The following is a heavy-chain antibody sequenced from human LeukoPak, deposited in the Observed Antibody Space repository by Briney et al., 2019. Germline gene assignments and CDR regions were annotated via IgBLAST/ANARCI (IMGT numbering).Heavy chain of an antibody. CDR1: GYTFTSYC. D-gene: IGHD2-2*01. CDR3: AREQAYCSSTSCYGDYYGMDV. CDR2: INPSGGST. V-gene: IGHV1-46*01. Sequence: ASVKVSCKASGYTFTSYCMHWVRQAPGQGLEWMGIINPSGGSTSYAQKFQGRVTMTRDTSTSTVYMELSSLRSEDTAVYYCAREQAYCSSTSCYGDYYGMDVWGQGTTVTVSS. J-gene: IGHJ6*02.